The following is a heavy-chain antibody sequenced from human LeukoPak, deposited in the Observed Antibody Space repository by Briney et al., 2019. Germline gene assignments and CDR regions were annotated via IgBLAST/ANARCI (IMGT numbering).Heavy chain of an antibody. Sequence: ASVKVSCKASGYTFTSYGISWVRQAPGQGLEWMGWISAYNGNTNYAQKLQGRVTMTTDTSTSTAYMELRSLRSDDTAVYYCARDDYGGNWDYYYYYMDAWGKGTTVTISS. CDR1: GYTFTSYG. D-gene: IGHD4-23*01. V-gene: IGHV1-18*01. J-gene: IGHJ6*03. CDR3: ARDDYGGNWDYYYYYMDA. CDR2: ISAYNGNT.